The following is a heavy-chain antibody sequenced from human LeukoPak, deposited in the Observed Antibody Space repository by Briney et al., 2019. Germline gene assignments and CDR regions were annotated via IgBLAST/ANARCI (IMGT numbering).Heavy chain of an antibody. CDR1: GYTFTGHY. J-gene: IGHJ1*01. CDR3: ARDSVVVVPAAIPEYFQH. Sequence: GASVKVSCKASGYTFTGHYMHWVRQAPGQGLEWMGWTNPNSGGTNYAQKFQGRVTMTRDTSISTAYMELSRLRSDDTAVYYCARDSVVVVPAAIPEYFQHWGQGTLVTVSS. V-gene: IGHV1-2*02. D-gene: IGHD2-2*01. CDR2: TNPNSGGT.